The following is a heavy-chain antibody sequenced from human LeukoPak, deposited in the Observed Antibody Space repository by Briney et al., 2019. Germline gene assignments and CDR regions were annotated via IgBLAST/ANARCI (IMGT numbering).Heavy chain of an antibody. J-gene: IGHJ3*02. CDR3: ARGRRLGYYDFRSGLGHDAFDI. D-gene: IGHD3-3*01. Sequence: ASVKVSCKASGYTFTSYDINWVRQATGQGLEWMGWMNPNSGNTGYAQKFQARVTITRNTSISTAYMELSSLRSEDTAVYYCARGRRLGYYDFRSGLGHDAFDIWGQGTMVTVSS. V-gene: IGHV1-8*03. CDR2: MNPNSGNT. CDR1: GYTFTSYD.